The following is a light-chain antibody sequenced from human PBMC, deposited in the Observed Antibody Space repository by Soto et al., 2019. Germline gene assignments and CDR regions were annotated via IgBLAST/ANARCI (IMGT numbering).Light chain of an antibody. CDR3: QQRSNWPPVT. CDR2: DAS. Sequence: IVLPQTPATLSLSPGERATLSCRASQSINRHLAWYRQKPGQAPRLLIYDASNRATGIPARFSGSGSGTDFTLTISSLEPEDFGVYYCQQRSNWPPVTFGGGTKVDI. CDR1: QSINRH. V-gene: IGKV3-11*01. J-gene: IGKJ4*01.